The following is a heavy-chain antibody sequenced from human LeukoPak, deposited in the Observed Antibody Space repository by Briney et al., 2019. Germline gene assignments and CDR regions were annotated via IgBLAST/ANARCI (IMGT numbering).Heavy chain of an antibody. V-gene: IGHV4-59*08. J-gene: IGHJ3*02. Sequence: SETLSLTCTVSGGSISNYYWSWFRQSPGKGLEWIAYIYYSGSTNYNFSLKGRVTVFVDTSKNHFSLNLTSVTAADTAMYYCARHRYSFGNFSAPFDIWGQGTMAPVSS. CDR1: GGSISNYY. CDR3: ARHRYSFGNFSAPFDI. CDR2: IYYSGST. D-gene: IGHD5-18*01.